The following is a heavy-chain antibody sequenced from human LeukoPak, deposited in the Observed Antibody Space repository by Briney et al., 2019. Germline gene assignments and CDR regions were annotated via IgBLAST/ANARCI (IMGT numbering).Heavy chain of an antibody. CDR3: AKPLRFLEWWGDAFDI. CDR1: GFTFSSYA. Sequence: GGSLRLSCAASGFTFSSYAMSWVRQAPGKGLEWVSAISGSGGSTYYADSVKGRFTISRDNSKNTLYLQMNSLRAEDTAVYYCAKPLRFLEWWGDAFDIWGQGTMVTVSS. J-gene: IGHJ3*02. CDR2: ISGSGGST. D-gene: IGHD3-3*01. V-gene: IGHV3-23*01.